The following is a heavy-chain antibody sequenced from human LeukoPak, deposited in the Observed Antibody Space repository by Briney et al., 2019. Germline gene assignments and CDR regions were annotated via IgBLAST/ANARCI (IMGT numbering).Heavy chain of an antibody. D-gene: IGHD3-22*01. V-gene: IGHV1-18*01. CDR2: LSAYNGNT. Sequence: ASVKVSCKASGYTFTNYAINWVRQAPGQGLEWMGWLSAYNGNTNYAQKLQGRVTMTTDTSTSTAYMELRSLRSDDTAVYYCARSPIRITMIVVANFDYWGQGTLVTVSS. CDR1: GYTFTNYA. J-gene: IGHJ4*02. CDR3: ARSPIRITMIVVANFDY.